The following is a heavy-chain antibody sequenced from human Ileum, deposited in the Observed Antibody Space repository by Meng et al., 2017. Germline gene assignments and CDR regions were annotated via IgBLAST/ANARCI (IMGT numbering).Heavy chain of an antibody. D-gene: IGHD2-21*02. V-gene: IGHV3-49*03. J-gene: IGHJ4*02. CDR1: GFTFGDFA. CDR2: IRNKASGETT. CDR3: ARDRGSDDPIDY. Sequence: GESLKISCTSSGFTFGDFAMSWFRQAPGKGLEWVGFIRNKASGETTEYAASVKGRLTASRDDSKSIVYLQMNSLRAEDTAVYYCARDRGSDDPIDYWGQGTLVTVSS.